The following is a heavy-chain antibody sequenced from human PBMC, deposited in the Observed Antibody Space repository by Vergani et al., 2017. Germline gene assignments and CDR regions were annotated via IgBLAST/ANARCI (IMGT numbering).Heavy chain of an antibody. CDR3: AKDAARDSEVTPTAFDV. CDR2: NRPYTGHT. V-gene: IGHV1-18*01. CDR1: SHTFQPYG. Sequence: QVQLVQSGAELKKPGASVSVSCKGSSHTFQPYGISWVRQAPGKGLEWMAWNRPYTGHTIYAQKFQDRVTMTADTSTNTAYMELRSLRSDDTAVYFCAKDAARDSEVTPTAFDVWGQGTMVTVSS. D-gene: IGHD2-15*01. J-gene: IGHJ3*01.